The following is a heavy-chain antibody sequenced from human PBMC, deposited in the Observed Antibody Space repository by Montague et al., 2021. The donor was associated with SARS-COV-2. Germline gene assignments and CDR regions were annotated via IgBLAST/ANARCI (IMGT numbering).Heavy chain of an antibody. D-gene: IGHD3-16*02. Sequence: PALVKPAQTLTLTCTFSGFSLSTSGMCVSWIRQPPGKALEWLARIDWXDDKYYSTSLKTRLTISKDTSKNQVVLTMTNMDPVDTATYYCARTTMITFGGVIVPFDYWGQGTLVTVSS. CDR2: IDWXDDK. CDR3: ARTTMITFGGVIVPFDY. CDR1: GFSLSTSGMC. J-gene: IGHJ4*02. V-gene: IGHV2-70*11.